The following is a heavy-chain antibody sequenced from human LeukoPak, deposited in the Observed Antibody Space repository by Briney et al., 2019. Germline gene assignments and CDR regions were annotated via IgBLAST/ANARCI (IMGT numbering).Heavy chain of an antibody. D-gene: IGHD4-17*01. Sequence: ASVKVSCKASGYTFTGYFIHWVRQAPGQGLEWMGWINPNNGDTNYAQNLQGRVTMTRDTSITTAYMELSSLRSDDTAVYFCARDLAYGDPPSGFDPWGQGTLVTVSS. CDR1: GYTFTGYF. V-gene: IGHV1-2*02. CDR2: INPNNGDT. J-gene: IGHJ5*02. CDR3: ARDLAYGDPPSGFDP.